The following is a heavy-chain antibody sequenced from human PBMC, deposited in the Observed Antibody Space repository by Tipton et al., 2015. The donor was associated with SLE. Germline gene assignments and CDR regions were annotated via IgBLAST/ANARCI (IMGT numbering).Heavy chain of an antibody. CDR2: IYGSGST. J-gene: IGHJ4*02. Sequence: LTCTVSGGSISGGNSYWSWIRQPAGKRLEWIGRIYGSGSTIYNPSLTSRVTISVDTSKNQFSLKLSSVTAADTAVYYCARAYDFWSGYYSWGQGTLVTVSS. D-gene: IGHD3-3*01. CDR3: ARAYDFWSGYYS. CDR1: GGSISGGNSY. V-gene: IGHV4-61*02.